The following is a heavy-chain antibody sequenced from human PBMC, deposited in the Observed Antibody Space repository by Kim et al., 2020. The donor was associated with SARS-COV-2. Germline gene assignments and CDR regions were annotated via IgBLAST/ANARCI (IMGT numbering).Heavy chain of an antibody. CDR3: ARAYSSSWDIDY. J-gene: IGHJ4*02. Sequence: SETLSLTCAVYGGSFSGYYWSWIRQPPGKGLEWIGEINHSGSTNYNPSLKSRVTISVDTSKNQFSLKLSSVTAADTAVYYCARAYSSSWDIDYWGQGTL. V-gene: IGHV4-34*01. CDR2: INHSGST. CDR1: GGSFSGYY. D-gene: IGHD6-13*01.